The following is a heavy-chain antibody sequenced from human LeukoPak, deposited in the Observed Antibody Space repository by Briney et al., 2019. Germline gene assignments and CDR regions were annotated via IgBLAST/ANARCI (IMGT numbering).Heavy chain of an antibody. J-gene: IGHJ4*02. Sequence: SETLSLTCTVSGGSISSSGYYWGWRRQPPGKGVGWGGSIYYSGSTFDNPSLKSRITISVDKSKNKFSLKLSSVTAADTAVYYCARQNYYDTHPSGFFDYWGQGTLVTVSS. CDR2: IYYSGST. CDR3: ARQNYYDTHPSGFFDY. D-gene: IGHD3-22*01. V-gene: IGHV4-39*01. CDR1: GGSISSSGYY.